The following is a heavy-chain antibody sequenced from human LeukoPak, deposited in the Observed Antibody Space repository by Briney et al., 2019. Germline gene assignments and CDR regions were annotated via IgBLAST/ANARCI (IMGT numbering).Heavy chain of an antibody. CDR1: GFTFSSYG. V-gene: IGHV3-23*01. CDR3: AKNRRVGAINDAFDI. D-gene: IGHD1-26*01. CDR2: VSYSGDST. Sequence: PGRSLRLSCAASGFTFSSYGMHWVRRAPGKGLEWVSVVSYSGDSTFYADSVKGRFTISRDNSKDTLYLQMNSLRAEDTAVFYCAKNRRVGAINDAFDIWGQGTMVTVSS. J-gene: IGHJ3*02.